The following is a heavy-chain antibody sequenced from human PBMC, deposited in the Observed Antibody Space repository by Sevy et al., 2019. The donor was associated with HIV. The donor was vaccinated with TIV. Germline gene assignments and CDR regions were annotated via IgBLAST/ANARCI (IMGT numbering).Heavy chain of an antibody. CDR1: GFTFGDYA. J-gene: IGHJ6*02. V-gene: IGHV3-49*03. CDR3: TIGRETYGGNPPYYYYGMDV. Sequence: GGSLRLSCTASGFTFGDYAMSWFRQAPGKGLEWVGFIRSKAYGGTTEYAESVKGRLTISGDDSKSIAYLQMNSLKTEDTAVYYCTIGRETYGGNPPYYYYGMDVWGQGTTVTVSS. CDR2: IRSKAYGGTT. D-gene: IGHD4-17*01.